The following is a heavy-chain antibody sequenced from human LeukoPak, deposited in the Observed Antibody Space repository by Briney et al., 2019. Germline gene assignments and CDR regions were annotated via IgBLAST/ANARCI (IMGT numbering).Heavy chain of an antibody. CDR2: IRHDSSDI. V-gene: IGHV3-48*01. Sequence: GGSLSLSCAASGFTFSTYSMNWVRQAPGKGLEWLSFIRHDSSDIYYADSVKGRFTICRDNAKNSLYLQMNSLRAEDTDVYYCAHVAVAGTQTDDYWGQGTLVTVSS. CDR3: AHVAVAGTQTDDY. J-gene: IGHJ4*02. CDR1: GFTFSTYS. D-gene: IGHD6-19*01.